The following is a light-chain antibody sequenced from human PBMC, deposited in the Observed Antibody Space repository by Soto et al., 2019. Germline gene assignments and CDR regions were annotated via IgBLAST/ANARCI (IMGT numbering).Light chain of an antibody. CDR1: KSISRS. J-gene: IGKJ4*01. V-gene: IGKV1-39*01. CDR3: QQIYSTFVT. Sequence: DLQMTQSPSSLSASVGDRVTITCRATKSISRSLNWYQQKPGKAPKLLIYTASSLQSGVPSRFSGSGSGTDFILTNSILQPEESASYYCQQIYSTFVTFGGGTKVESK. CDR2: TAS.